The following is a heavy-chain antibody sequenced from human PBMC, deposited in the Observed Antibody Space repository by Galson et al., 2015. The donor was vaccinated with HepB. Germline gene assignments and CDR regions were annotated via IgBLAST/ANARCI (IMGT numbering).Heavy chain of an antibody. CDR2: ISSSSSYI. Sequence: SLRLSCAASGFTFSSYSMNWVRQAPGKGLEWVSSISSSSSYIYYADSVEGRFTISRDNAKNSLYLQMNSLRAEDTAVYYCARDRQSEGSDHHFDYWGQGTLVTVSS. CDR1: GFTFSSYS. CDR3: ARDRQSEGSDHHFDY. J-gene: IGHJ4*02. D-gene: IGHD3-10*01. V-gene: IGHV3-21*01.